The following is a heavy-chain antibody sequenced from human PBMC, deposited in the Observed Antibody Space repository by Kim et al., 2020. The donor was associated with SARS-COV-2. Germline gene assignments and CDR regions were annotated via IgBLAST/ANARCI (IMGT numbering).Heavy chain of an antibody. CDR1: GFTFSSYS. J-gene: IGHJ5*02. CDR2: ISSSSSYI. Sequence: GGSLRLSCAASGFTFSSYSMKWVRQAPGKGLEWVSSISSSSSYIYYADSVKGRFTISRDNAKNSLYLQMNSLRAEDTAVYYCAGETGIVGATYAWGQGTLVTVSS. D-gene: IGHD1-26*01. CDR3: AGETGIVGATYA. V-gene: IGHV3-21*01.